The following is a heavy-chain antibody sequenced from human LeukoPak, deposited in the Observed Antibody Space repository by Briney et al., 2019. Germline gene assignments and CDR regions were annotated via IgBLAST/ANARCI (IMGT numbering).Heavy chain of an antibody. Sequence: GGTLRLSCAASGFTFSSYGMSWVRQAPGKGLEWVSAISGSGGSTYYADSVKGRFTISRDNSRNTMYLQMNSLRAEDTAVYYCAKSGYNRFDYWGQGTLVTVSP. V-gene: IGHV3-23*01. CDR2: ISGSGGST. CDR3: AKSGYNRFDY. CDR1: GFTFSSYG. J-gene: IGHJ4*02. D-gene: IGHD5-24*01.